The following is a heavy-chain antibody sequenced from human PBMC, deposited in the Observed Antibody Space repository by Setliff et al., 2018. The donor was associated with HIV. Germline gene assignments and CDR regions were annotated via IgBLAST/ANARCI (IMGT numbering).Heavy chain of an antibody. CDR1: GASISSNT. J-gene: IGHJ5*02. D-gene: IGHD2-2*01. Sequence: SETLSLTCSVSGASISSNTWSWIRQAPGKGLQWIGFIYNSVTTNYNPSLKSRVTISLDTSKNQFSLKLTSVTAADTAVYYCARGGTSSNWFGPWGQGTMGTVAS. V-gene: IGHV4-59*01. CDR3: ARGGTSSNWFGP. CDR2: IYNSVTT.